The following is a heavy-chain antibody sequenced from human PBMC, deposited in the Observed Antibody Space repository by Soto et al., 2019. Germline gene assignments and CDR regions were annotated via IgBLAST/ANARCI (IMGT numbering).Heavy chain of an antibody. CDR3: AKDVGDYVPYYNGMDV. CDR1: GFTFRTHA. CDR2: IAYDGNGK. V-gene: IGHV3-30*18. Sequence: QVQLVESGGGVVQPGTSLRLSCAASGFTFRTHAMHWVRQAPGKGLEWMAVIAYDGNGKFYAYSVKGRFTISRDNSKNAPYLQINTLRTEDTAVYYCAKDVGDYVPYYNGMDVWGQGTTFTFSS. D-gene: IGHD4-17*01. J-gene: IGHJ6*02.